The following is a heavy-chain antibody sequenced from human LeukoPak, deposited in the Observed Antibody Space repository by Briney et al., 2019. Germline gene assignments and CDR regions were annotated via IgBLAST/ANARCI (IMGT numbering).Heavy chain of an antibody. Sequence: ASVKVSCKAFGYTLTHYYMHWVRQAPGQGLEWMGWINPNSGGTNYAQKFQGRVTMTRDTSINTAYMELSSLRSDDTAVYYCARSRINSGYDGSDYWGQGTLVTVS. CDR3: ARSRINSGYDGSDY. D-gene: IGHD5-12*01. J-gene: IGHJ4*02. V-gene: IGHV1-2*02. CDR2: INPNSGGT. CDR1: GYTLTHYY.